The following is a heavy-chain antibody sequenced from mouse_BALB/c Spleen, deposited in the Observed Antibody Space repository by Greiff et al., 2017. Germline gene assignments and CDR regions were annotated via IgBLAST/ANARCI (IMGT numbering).Heavy chain of an antibody. CDR3: ARDYYGSPSYWYFDV. CDR2: IRNKANGYTT. V-gene: IGHV7-3*02. J-gene: IGHJ1*01. CDR1: GFTFTDYY. Sequence: VQLKESGGGLVQPGGSLRLSCATSGFTFTDYYMSWVRQPPGKALEWLGFIRNKANGYTTEYSASVKGRFTISRDNSQSILYLQMNTLRAEDSATYYCARDYYGSPSYWYFDVWGAGTTVTVSS. D-gene: IGHD1-1*01.